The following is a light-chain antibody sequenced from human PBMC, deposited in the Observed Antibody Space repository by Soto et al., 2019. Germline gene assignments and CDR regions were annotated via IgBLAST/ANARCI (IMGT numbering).Light chain of an antibody. CDR1: QSFRGL. CDR3: QQRHMWPIT. Sequence: EVVLTQSPVTLSLSPGERATLSCRASQSFRGLLDWYQQKPGPAPRLLIYDAYNRATGIPPRFSGSGSGTDFTLTISSLEPEDSAVYYCQQRHMWPITFGQGTRLEIK. CDR2: DAY. J-gene: IGKJ5*01. V-gene: IGKV3-11*01.